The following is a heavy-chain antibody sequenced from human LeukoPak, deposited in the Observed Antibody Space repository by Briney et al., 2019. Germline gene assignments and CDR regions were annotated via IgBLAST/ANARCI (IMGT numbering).Heavy chain of an antibody. CDR1: GFFLSDYS. V-gene: IGHV3-48*04. Sequence: GGSLRLSCAASGFFLSDYSMNWVRQAPGKGLEWVSNIRGSGAGSGTGMYYADPVKGRFTISRDDAKNSLYLQMSSLRAEDTAFYYCARDNNWGFDYWGQGALVTVSS. J-gene: IGHJ4*02. D-gene: IGHD7-27*01. CDR2: IRGSGAGSGTGM. CDR3: ARDNNWGFDY.